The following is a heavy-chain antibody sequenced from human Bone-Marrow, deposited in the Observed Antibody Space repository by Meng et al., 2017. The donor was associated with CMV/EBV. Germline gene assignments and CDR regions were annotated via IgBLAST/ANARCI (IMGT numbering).Heavy chain of an antibody. V-gene: IGHV1-18*01. D-gene: IGHD2-2*01. J-gene: IGHJ5*02. Sequence: APVKVSCKASGYTFTSYGISWVRQAPGQGLEWMGWISAYNGNTNYAQKLQGRVTMTTDTSTSTAYMELRSLRSDDTAVYYCARDAPGGPAEDTSNWFDPWGQGTLVTVSS. CDR2: ISAYNGNT. CDR3: ARDAPGGPAEDTSNWFDP. CDR1: GYTFTSYG.